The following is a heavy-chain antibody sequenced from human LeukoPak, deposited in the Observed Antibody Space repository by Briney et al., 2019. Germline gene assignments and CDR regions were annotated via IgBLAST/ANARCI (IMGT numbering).Heavy chain of an antibody. D-gene: IGHD3-10*01. Sequence: SETLSLTCAVYGGSFSGYYWSWIRQPPGKGLEWIGEINHSGSTNYNPSLKSRVTISVDTSKNQFSLKLSSVTAADTAVYYCARGGDITMVRGVLIRPSGFDYWGQGTLVTVSS. J-gene: IGHJ4*02. CDR2: INHSGST. V-gene: IGHV4-34*01. CDR3: ARGGDITMVRGVLIRPSGFDY. CDR1: GGSFSGYY.